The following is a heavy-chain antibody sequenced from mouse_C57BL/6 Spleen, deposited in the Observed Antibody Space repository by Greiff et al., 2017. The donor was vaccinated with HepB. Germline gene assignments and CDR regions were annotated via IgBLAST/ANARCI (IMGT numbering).Heavy chain of an antibody. CDR2: IDPENGDT. Sequence: VQLKQSGAELVRPGASVKLSCTASGFNIKDDYMHWVKQRPEQGLEWIGWIDPENGDTEYASKFQGKATITADTSSNTAYLQLSSLTSEDTAVYYCTTHYGSSYNYYAMDYWGQGTSVTVSS. CDR3: TTHYGSSYNYYAMDY. CDR1: GFNIKDDY. D-gene: IGHD1-1*01. V-gene: IGHV14-4*01. J-gene: IGHJ4*01.